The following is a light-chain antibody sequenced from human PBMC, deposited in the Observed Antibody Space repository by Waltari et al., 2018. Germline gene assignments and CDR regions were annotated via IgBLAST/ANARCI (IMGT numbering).Light chain of an antibody. V-gene: IGLV8-61*01. J-gene: IGLJ3*02. CDR3: LLYMGSGIWV. Sequence: QTVVTQEPSLSVSPGGTVTLTFALSSVSLSLTSYASWYQQSPGQAPRTLVYKANIRSSGVPDRFSGSVLGNKAVLIITGAQAEDESTYYCLLYMGSGIWVFGGGTKLTVL. CDR1: SVSLSLTSY. CDR2: KAN.